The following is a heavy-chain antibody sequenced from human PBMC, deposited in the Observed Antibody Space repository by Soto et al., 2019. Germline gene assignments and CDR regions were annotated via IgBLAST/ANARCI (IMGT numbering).Heavy chain of an antibody. D-gene: IGHD2-15*01. CDR2: IKSKTDGGTT. CDR1: GFTFSNAW. Sequence: EVQLVESGGGLVKPGGSLRLSCAASGFTFSNAWMSWVRQAPGKGLEWVGRIKSKTDGGTTDYAAPVKGRFTISRDDSKNTLYQQMHSLKTEDTAVYYCTTHQGGPLLPPIDYWGQGTLVTVSS. CDR3: TTHQGGPLLPPIDY. V-gene: IGHV3-15*01. J-gene: IGHJ4*02.